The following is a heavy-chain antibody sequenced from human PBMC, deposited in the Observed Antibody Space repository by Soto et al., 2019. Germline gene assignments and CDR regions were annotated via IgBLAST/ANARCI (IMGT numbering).Heavy chain of an antibody. V-gene: IGHV6-1*01. Sequence: SQTLSLPCAISGDSVASNSAAWNWIRPSPSRGLEWLGRTYYRSKWYNDYAVSVKSRITINPDTSKNQFSLQLNSVTPEDTAVYYCARVRGLEYSSSSRRYYYYYMDVWGKGAKVTVS. CDR3: ARVRGLEYSSSSRRYYYYYMDV. D-gene: IGHD6-6*01. J-gene: IGHJ6*03. CDR2: TYYRSKWYN. CDR1: GDSVASNSAA.